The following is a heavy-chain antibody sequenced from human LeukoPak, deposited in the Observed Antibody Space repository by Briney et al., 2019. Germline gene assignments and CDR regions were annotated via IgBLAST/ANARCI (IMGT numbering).Heavy chain of an antibody. Sequence: SETLSLTCTVSGGPISTYYWSWIRQPPGKELEWIGYNSYSGSTNYNPSLKSRVTISVDTSKNQFSLKLSSVTAADTAVYYCARVLVWCMDVWGKGTTVTVSS. CDR3: ARVLVWCMDV. D-gene: IGHD4/OR15-4a*01. V-gene: IGHV4-59*01. CDR2: NSYSGST. J-gene: IGHJ6*03. CDR1: GGPISTYY.